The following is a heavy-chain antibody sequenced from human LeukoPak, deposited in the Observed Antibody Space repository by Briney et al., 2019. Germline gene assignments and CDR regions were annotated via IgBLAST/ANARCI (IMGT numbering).Heavy chain of an antibody. CDR1: GGSYSGYY. D-gene: IGHD6-13*01. J-gene: IGHJ6*03. CDR3: ARGHSSSWSYYYYYMDV. Sequence: PSETLSLTCAVYGGSYSGYYWSWIRQPPGKGLEWIGENNHSGSTNYNPSLKSRVTISVDTSKNQFSLKLSSVTAADTAVYYCARGHSSSWSYYYYYMDVWGKGTTVTVSS. V-gene: IGHV4-34*01. CDR2: NNHSGST.